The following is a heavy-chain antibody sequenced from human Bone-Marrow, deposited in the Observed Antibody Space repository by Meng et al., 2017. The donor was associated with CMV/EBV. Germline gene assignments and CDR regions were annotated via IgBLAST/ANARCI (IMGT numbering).Heavy chain of an antibody. V-gene: IGHV3-21*01. CDR2: ISSSSSYI. CDR3: ARDWMEVLPYYYYGMDV. Sequence: GGSLRLSCAASGFTFSSYSMNWVRQAPGKGLEWVSSISSSSSYIYYADSVKGRFTISRDNAKNSLYLQMNSLRAEDTAVYYCARDWMEVLPYYYYGMDVWGQGTTVTVSS. CDR1: GFTFSSYS. D-gene: IGHD1-7*01. J-gene: IGHJ6*02.